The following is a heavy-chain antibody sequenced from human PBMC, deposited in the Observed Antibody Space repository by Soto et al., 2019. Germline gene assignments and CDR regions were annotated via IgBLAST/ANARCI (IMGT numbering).Heavy chain of an antibody. CDR2: IYPGDSDT. J-gene: IGHJ6*02. D-gene: IGHD4-17*01. CDR3: ARSGFPDYVKGYYYYGMDV. CDR1: GYSFTSYC. Sequence: PGESLKISCKGSGYSFTSYCIVWVRQMPGKGLDWMGIIYPGDSDTRYSPSFQGQVTISADKSISTAYLQWSSLKASDTAMYYCARSGFPDYVKGYYYYGMDVWGQGTTVTVSS. V-gene: IGHV5-51*01.